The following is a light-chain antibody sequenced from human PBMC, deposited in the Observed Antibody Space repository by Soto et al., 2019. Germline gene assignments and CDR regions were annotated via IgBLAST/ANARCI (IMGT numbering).Light chain of an antibody. J-gene: IGKJ2*01. CDR1: QSVSSS. CDR2: GAS. V-gene: IGKV3-15*01. Sequence: EIAMTQSPGTLSVSPGERATLSCRASQSVSSSLAWYQQRPGQAPRLLIYGASTRATGVPARFSGSGSGTEFTLTFTSLQSEDFAVYYGQQYNNWPPYTFGQGTKRQIK. CDR3: QQYNNWPPYT.